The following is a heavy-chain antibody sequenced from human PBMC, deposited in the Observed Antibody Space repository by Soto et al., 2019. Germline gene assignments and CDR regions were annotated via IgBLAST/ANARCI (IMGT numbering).Heavy chain of an antibody. V-gene: IGHV6-1*01. CDR1: GDSVSSTRAS. Sequence: LSLTSVLSGDSVSSTRASCEWIRHSPSRCLELHGIAYDRVKCCNDYAVCVKSRITNNPDTSKNQFSLQLNYVTPEDTAVYYCARELPNFGVVIFYGMDVWGQGTTVTVSS. J-gene: IGHJ6*02. D-gene: IGHD3-3*01. CDR3: ARELPNFGVVIFYGMDV. CDR2: AYDRVKCCN.